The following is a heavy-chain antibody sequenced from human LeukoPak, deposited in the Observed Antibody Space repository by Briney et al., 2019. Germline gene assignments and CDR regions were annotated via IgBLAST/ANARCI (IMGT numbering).Heavy chain of an antibody. V-gene: IGHV3-15*01. Sequence: PGGSLRLSCAAAGFTISDAWMSWGRQAPGKGLEWVGRIKSKTDGETTAYAAPVEGTFTISRDDSTSTLYLQMIRLKTEHTAVYYCTSSSAEEWLFDSWGQGALVSVSS. CDR1: GFTISDAW. CDR2: IKSKTDGETT. CDR3: TSSSAEEWLFDS. J-gene: IGHJ4*02. D-gene: IGHD6-19*01.